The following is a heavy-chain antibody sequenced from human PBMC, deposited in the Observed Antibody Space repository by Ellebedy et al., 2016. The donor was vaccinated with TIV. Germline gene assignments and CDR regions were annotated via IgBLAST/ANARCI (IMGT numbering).Heavy chain of an antibody. D-gene: IGHD2/OR15-2a*01. CDR2: ISGHKPDT. CDR1: GYTFSSYG. J-gene: IGHJ3*02. CDR3: ARDFYETDHWFDTFDI. Sequence: ASVKVSCKASGYTFSSYGISWVRQAPGQGLGWMGWISGHKPDTNRAQKFQGRVTMTTDTSTSTAYMELGSLRSDDPAVYYYARDFYETDHWFDTFDIWGQGTMVAVSS. V-gene: IGHV1-18*04.